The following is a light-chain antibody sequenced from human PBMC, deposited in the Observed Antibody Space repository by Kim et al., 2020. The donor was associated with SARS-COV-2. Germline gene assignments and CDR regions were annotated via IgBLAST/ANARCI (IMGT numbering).Light chain of an antibody. CDR1: PSVSSNY. V-gene: IGKV3-20*01. CDR2: GAS. J-gene: IGKJ1*01. CDR3: QKYSSSPAT. Sequence: EIVLPQPPGILSLSPGERAILSCRASPSVSSNYLAWYQQKPGQAPRLLIYGASSRATGIPDRFSGRGSGADFTLTITRLETVDFAVYYCQKYSSSPATFGHGTEVDIK.